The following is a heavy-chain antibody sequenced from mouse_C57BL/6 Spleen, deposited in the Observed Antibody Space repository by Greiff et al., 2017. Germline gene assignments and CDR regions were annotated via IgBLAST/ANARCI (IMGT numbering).Heavy chain of an antibody. Sequence: VQLQQPGAELVRPGSSVKLSCKASGYTFTSYWMDWVKQRPGQGLEWIGNIYPSDSETHYNQKFKDKATLTVDKSSSTAYMQLSSLTSEDSAVYYCASPIYYGNYRFAYWGQGTLVTVSA. CDR3: ASPIYYGNYRFAY. D-gene: IGHD2-1*01. CDR1: GYTFTSYW. V-gene: IGHV1-61*01. J-gene: IGHJ3*01. CDR2: IYPSDSET.